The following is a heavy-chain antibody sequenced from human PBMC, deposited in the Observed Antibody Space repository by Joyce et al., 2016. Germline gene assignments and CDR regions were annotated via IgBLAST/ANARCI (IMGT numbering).Heavy chain of an antibody. CDR2: FDPEDGET. CDR1: GYTLTDLS. J-gene: IGHJ5*02. V-gene: IGHV1-24*01. Sequence: QVQLIQSGAEVKKPGASVKVSCKVSGYTLTDLSMHWVRQAPGEGLAWMGAFDPEDGETIYPQKFQGRVTMTEDTSTDTAYMELRSLRYEDTAVYYCTTSSDILTGSEGWFDPWGQGTLVTVSS. CDR3: TTSSDILTGSEGWFDP. D-gene: IGHD3-9*01.